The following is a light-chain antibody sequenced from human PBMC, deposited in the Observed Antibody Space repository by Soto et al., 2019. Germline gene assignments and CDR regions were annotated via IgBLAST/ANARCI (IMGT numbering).Light chain of an antibody. CDR3: HHYRT. Sequence: EIVLTQSPGTLSLSPGERATLSCRASQGLTSSYITWYQQKPGQPLRLLIYSASNRATGIPDRFSGSGSGTDFTLTISRLEPEDFEVYYCHHYRTFVQGTNVEL. CDR2: SAS. CDR1: QGLTSSY. V-gene: IGKV3-20*01. J-gene: IGKJ1*01.